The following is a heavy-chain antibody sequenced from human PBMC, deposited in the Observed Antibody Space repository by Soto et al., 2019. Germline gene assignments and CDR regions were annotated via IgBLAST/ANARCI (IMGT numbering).Heavy chain of an antibody. V-gene: IGHV4-30-4*01. D-gene: IGHD3-16*01. Sequence: SETLSLTCTVSGDSISSGNKYWSWIRQPPGKGLEWIGYILSSGTTYYSPSLKSRITMSLDASQNQFSLKLNSMKDADTAVYFCARVPSPFDYYYAMDVWGQGTTVT. CDR3: ARVPSPFDYYYAMDV. CDR2: ILSSGTT. J-gene: IGHJ6*02. CDR1: GDSISSGNKY.